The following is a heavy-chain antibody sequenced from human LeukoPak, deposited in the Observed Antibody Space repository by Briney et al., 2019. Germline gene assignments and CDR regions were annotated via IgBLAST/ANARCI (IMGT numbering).Heavy chain of an antibody. Sequence: GGSLRLSCAASGFTFSSYGMHWVRQAPGKGLEWVAFIRYDGSNKYYADSVKGRFTISRDNSKNTLYLQMNSLRAEDTAVYCCANLFPKTPTIFGVGDYWGQGTLVTVSS. CDR1: GFTFSSYG. CDR2: IRYDGSNK. D-gene: IGHD3-3*01. J-gene: IGHJ4*02. V-gene: IGHV3-30*02. CDR3: ANLFPKTPTIFGVGDY.